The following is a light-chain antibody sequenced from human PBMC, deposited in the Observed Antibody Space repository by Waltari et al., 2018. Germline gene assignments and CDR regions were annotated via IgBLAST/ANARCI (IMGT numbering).Light chain of an antibody. J-gene: IGKJ1*01. Sequence: EIVLKQSPGTLSWSPGDRATPSCRASQSVGRPLAWYQLKPGQAPRLLIYAACTRATGIPDRFSGSGSGTDFRLTISRLEPEDFAVYFCQHYVRLPATFGQGTRVEIK. CDR3: QHYVRLPAT. CDR2: AAC. CDR1: QSVGRP. V-gene: IGKV3-20*01.